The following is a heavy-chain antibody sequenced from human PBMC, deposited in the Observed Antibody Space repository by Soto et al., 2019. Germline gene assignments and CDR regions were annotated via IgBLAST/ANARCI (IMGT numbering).Heavy chain of an antibody. CDR2: ISGGSSNT. CDR3: AKDSNKYSSSLRGRYFDY. V-gene: IGHV3-23*01. Sequence: EVQLLESGGGLVQRGGSLRLSCAASGFPFSSYVMSWVRQAPGKGLEWVSGISGGSSNTFYADSVKGLFTISRDNSKNTLLLQMNSLGAEDTAVYYCAKDSNKYSSSLRGRYFDYWGQGIGVTVSS. D-gene: IGHD4-4*01. CDR1: GFPFSSYV. J-gene: IGHJ4*02.